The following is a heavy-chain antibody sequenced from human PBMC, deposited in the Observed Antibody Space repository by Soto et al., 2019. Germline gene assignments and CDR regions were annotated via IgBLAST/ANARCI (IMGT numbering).Heavy chain of an antibody. D-gene: IGHD3-22*01. J-gene: IGHJ4*02. Sequence: QVQLVESGGGVVQPGTSLRLSCAASGFTFSTYVFHWVRQAPGKGLEWVALISYDGGSKYYGDSVKGQFIIARDKSHNTVSRQMNSLRADDTAVYFCAKDQLAMTVVVAAYFHSWGQGTLVTVSS. CDR1: GFTFSTYV. CDR3: AKDQLAMTVVVAAYFHS. CDR2: ISYDGGSK. V-gene: IGHV3-30*18.